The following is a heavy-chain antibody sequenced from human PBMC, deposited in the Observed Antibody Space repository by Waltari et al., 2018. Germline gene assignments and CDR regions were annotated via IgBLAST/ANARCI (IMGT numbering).Heavy chain of an antibody. V-gene: IGHV3-30*02. J-gene: IGHJ6*03. CDR2: IRYDGSNK. Sequence: QVQLVESGGGVVQPGGSLRLSCAASGFTFSSYGMHWVRPAPGKGLEWVAFIRYDGSNKYYADSVKGRFTISRDNSKNTLYLQMNSLRAEDTAVYYCAKSEEYGSGSYYPYYYMDVWGKGTTVTVSS. CDR1: GFTFSSYG. D-gene: IGHD3-10*01. CDR3: AKSEEYGSGSYYPYYYMDV.